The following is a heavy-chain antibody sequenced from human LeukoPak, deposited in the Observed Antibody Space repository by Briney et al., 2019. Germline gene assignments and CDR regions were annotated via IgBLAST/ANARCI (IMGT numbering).Heavy chain of an antibody. CDR2: ISSDSSTI. V-gene: IGHV3-48*01. Sequence: GGSLRLSCAASRFTFSSYSMNWVRQAPGKGLEWVSYISSDSSTIYYADSVKGRFTISRDNSKNTLYLQMNSLRAEDTAVYYCAKIKPLLAVAVYFDYWGQGTLVTVSS. CDR3: AKIKPLLAVAVYFDY. J-gene: IGHJ4*02. D-gene: IGHD6-19*01. CDR1: RFTFSSYS.